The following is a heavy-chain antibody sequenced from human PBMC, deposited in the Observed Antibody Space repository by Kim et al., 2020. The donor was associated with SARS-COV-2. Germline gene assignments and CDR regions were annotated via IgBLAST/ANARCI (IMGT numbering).Heavy chain of an antibody. J-gene: IGHJ4*02. D-gene: IGHD5-18*01. CDR2: IYYTGSA. CDR3: AGSRRGYSSR. V-gene: IGHV4-61*01. Sequence: SETLSLTCSVSGVSVTSGSYFWSWIRQPPGKGLEWIGEIYYTGSADYNPSLKSRVTISVDTSKNQFSLQMRSVTAEDTAVYYCAGSRRGYSSRWGQGTLVIVSS. CDR1: GVSVTSGSYF.